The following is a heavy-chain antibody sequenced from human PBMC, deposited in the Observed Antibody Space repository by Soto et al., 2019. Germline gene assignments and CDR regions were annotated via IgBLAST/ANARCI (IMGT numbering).Heavy chain of an antibody. V-gene: IGHV3-21*01. J-gene: IGHJ6*03. CDR1: GFTFSSYS. CDR2: ISSSSSYI. Sequence: PGGSLRLSCAASGFTFSSYSMNWVRQAPGKGLEWVSSISSSSSYIYYADSVKGRFTISRDNAKNSLYLQMNSLRAEDTAVYYCARDNKVITYYYYYMDVWGKGTTVTVSS. D-gene: IGHD3-22*01. CDR3: ARDNKVITYYYYYMDV.